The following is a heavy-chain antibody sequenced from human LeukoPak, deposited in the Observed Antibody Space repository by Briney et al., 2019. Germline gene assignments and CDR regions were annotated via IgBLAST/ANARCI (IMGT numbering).Heavy chain of an antibody. Sequence: SQTLSLTCTVSGGSISSGGYYWSWIRQPPGKGLEWIGYIYHSGSTYYNPSLKSRVTILVDRSKNQFSLKLSSVTAAGTAVYYCAREVGVRGPFDYWGQGTLVTVSS. J-gene: IGHJ4*02. CDR2: IYHSGST. CDR3: AREVGVRGPFDY. D-gene: IGHD3-10*01. CDR1: GGSISSGGYY. V-gene: IGHV4-30-2*01.